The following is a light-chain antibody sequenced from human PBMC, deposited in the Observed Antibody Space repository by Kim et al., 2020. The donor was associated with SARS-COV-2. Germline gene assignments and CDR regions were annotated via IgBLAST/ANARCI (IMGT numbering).Light chain of an antibody. V-gene: IGLV1-40*01. CDR3: QSYDSSLSGVV. J-gene: IGLJ2*01. CDR1: SSNIGAGYD. Sequence: QSVLTQPPSVSGAPGQRVTISCTGRSSNIGAGYDVHWYQQLPETAPKLLIFVNSNRPSGVPDRFSGSKSGTSASLAITGLQAEDEADYYCQSYDSSLSGVVFGGGTQLTVL. CDR2: VNS.